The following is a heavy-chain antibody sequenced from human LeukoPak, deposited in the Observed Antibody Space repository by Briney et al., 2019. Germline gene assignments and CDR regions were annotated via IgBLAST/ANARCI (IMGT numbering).Heavy chain of an antibody. CDR2: IIPIFGTA. D-gene: IGHD2-21*02. V-gene: IGHV1-69*13. Sequence: SVKVSCKASVGTFSSFAISCVRQAPGQGLEWMGGIIPIFGTANYAQTFQGRVTITPDESTSTAYLELSSLRSEDTAVYYCARDKGPATASYYYYYMDVWGKGTTVTVSS. J-gene: IGHJ6*03. CDR1: VGTFSSFA. CDR3: ARDKGPATASYYYYYMDV.